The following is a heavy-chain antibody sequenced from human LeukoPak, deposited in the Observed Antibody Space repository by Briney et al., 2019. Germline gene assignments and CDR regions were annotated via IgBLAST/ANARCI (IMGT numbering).Heavy chain of an antibody. CDR2: IYYSGST. CDR3: ARAAYSSSYAAGY. J-gene: IGHJ4*02. D-gene: IGHD6-6*01. CDR1: GGSISSGGYY. V-gene: IGHV4-31*03. Sequence: SETLSLTCTVSGGSISSGGYYWSWIRQHPGMGLEWIGYIYYSGSTYYNPSLKSRVTISVDTSKNQFSLKLSSVTAADTAVYYCARAAYSSSYAAGYWGQGTLVTVSS.